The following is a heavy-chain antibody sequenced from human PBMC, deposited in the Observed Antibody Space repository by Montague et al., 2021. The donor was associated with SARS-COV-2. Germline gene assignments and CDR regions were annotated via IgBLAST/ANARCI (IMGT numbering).Heavy chain of an antibody. CDR2: ISYDGSNK. V-gene: IGHV3-30-3*01. Sequence: SLRLSCSASGFTFSSYAMHWVRQAPGKGLEWVAVISYDGSNKYYXGSVKGRFTISRDNSKNTLYLQMNSLRAEDTAVYYCARDRGMITFGGVIVIDGMDVWGQGTTVTVSS. CDR1: GFTFSSYA. D-gene: IGHD3-16*02. CDR3: ARDRGMITFGGVIVIDGMDV. J-gene: IGHJ6*02.